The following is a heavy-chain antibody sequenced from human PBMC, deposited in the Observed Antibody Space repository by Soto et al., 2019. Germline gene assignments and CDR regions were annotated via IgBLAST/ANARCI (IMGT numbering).Heavy chain of an antibody. J-gene: IGHJ5*02. CDR3: ARAREHYDSSGYYGNWFDP. D-gene: IGHD3-22*01. Sequence: SETLSLTCTVSGGSISSGDYYWSWIRQPPGKGLEWIGYIYYSGSTYYNPSLKSRVTISVDTSKNQFSLKLSSVTAADTAMYYCARAREHYDSSGYYGNWFDPWGQGTLVTVSS. CDR1: GGSISSGDYY. CDR2: IYYSGST. V-gene: IGHV4-30-4*01.